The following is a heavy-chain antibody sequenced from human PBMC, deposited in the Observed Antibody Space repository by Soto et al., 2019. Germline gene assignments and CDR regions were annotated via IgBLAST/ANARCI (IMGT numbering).Heavy chain of an antibody. CDR3: ASRRNPYGAYDY. V-gene: IGHV3-66*01. Sequence: PSETLSLTCTVSGGSISSYYWSWIRQPPGKGLEWVSIIYSDGSTYYADSVKGRFTISRDNSKNTLYLQMNSLRADDTAVYYCASRRNPYGAYDYWGQGTLVTVSS. CDR1: GGSISSYY. CDR2: IYSDGST. D-gene: IGHD4-17*01. J-gene: IGHJ4*02.